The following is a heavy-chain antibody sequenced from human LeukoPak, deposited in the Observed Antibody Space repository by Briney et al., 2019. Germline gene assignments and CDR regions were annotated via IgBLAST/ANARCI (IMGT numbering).Heavy chain of an antibody. Sequence: GGSLRLSCAAAGFTFSTYGMHWVRQAPGKGLEWVAFIRYDGSNKYHADSVKGRFTISRDNSKNTLYLQMNSLRAEDTAVYYCAKGHYYNILTGYSVRRGLDYWGQGTLVTVSS. CDR3: AKGHYYNILTGYSVRRGLDY. CDR1: GFTFSTYG. J-gene: IGHJ4*02. V-gene: IGHV3-30*02. CDR2: IRYDGSNK. D-gene: IGHD3-9*01.